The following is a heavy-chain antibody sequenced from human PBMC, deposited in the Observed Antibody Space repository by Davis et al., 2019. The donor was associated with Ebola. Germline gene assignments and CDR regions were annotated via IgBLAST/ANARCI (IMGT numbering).Heavy chain of an antibody. CDR3: VLWLVPYFDY. Sequence: SETLSLTCTVSGGSISSSSYYWGWIRQPPGKGLEWIGSIYYSGSTNYNPSLKSRVTISVDTSKNQFSLKLSSVTAADTAVYYCVLWLVPYFDYWGQGTLVTVSS. D-gene: IGHD6-19*01. J-gene: IGHJ4*02. CDR1: GGSISSSSYY. V-gene: IGHV4-39*07. CDR2: IYYSGST.